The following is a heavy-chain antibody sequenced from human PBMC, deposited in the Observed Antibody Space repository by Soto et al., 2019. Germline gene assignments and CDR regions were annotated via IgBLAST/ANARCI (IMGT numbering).Heavy chain of an antibody. CDR3: ARNIPVTTLGY. V-gene: IGHV3-66*01. Sequence: EVQLVESGGGLVQPGGSLRLSCAASGFSVSNNYMSWVRQAPGKGLECVSLIYSGGDTYYVDSVKGRFSISRDSSKNTLYLQMNSLRAEDSAVYYCARNIPVTTLGYWGQGTGVTVAS. D-gene: IGHD4-17*01. J-gene: IGHJ4*02. CDR1: GFSVSNNY. CDR2: IYSGGDT.